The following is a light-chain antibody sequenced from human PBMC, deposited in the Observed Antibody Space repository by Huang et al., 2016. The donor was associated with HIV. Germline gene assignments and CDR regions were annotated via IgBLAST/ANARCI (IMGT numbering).Light chain of an antibody. CDR1: QGITDD. J-gene: IGKJ1*01. CDR3: LQDHNYPRT. CDR2: GAS. Sequence: AIQMTQSPSSLSASVGDRVTITCRASQGITDDLAWYQQKPGKAPKLLISGASPLRSGVPSRFSGSRSGQDFTLTISSLQPEDYATYYCLQDHNYPRTFGQGTKVEI. V-gene: IGKV1-6*01.